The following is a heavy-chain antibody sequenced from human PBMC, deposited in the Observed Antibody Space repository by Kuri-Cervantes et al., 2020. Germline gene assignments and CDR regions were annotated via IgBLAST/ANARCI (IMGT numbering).Heavy chain of an antibody. D-gene: IGHD3-10*01. CDR3: ARDRGGNFDY. Sequence: GGSLRLSCAASGFTFSSYGMHWVRQAPGKGLEWVAVISYDGSNKYYADSVKGRFTISRDNSKNTLYLQMNSLRAEDTAVYYCARDRGGNFDYWGQGTLVTDSS. CDR1: GFTFSSYG. CDR2: ISYDGSNK. V-gene: IGHV3-30*03. J-gene: IGHJ4*02.